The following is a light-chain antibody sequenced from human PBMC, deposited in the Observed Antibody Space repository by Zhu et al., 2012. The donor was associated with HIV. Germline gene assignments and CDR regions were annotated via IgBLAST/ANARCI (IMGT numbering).Light chain of an antibody. V-gene: IGKV1-9*01. CDR1: QGISNY. J-gene: IGKJ4*01. Sequence: DIQLTQSPSFLSASVGDRVTISCRASQGISNYLAWYHQKPGKAPKLLIYAASILQSGVPSGFSGSGSGTEFTLTISSLQPEDFATYYCQHLTIYPTFGGGSKVEMK. CDR3: QHLTIYPT. CDR2: AAS.